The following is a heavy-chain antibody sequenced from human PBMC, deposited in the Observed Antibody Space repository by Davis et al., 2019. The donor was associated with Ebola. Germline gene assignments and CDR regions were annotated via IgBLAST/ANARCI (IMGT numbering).Heavy chain of an antibody. J-gene: IGHJ4*02. CDR1: GYTFTGYY. Sequence: AASVKVSCKASGYTFTGYYIHWVRQAPGQGLEWMGRINPYSGGTNYAQKFQGRVTMTRDTSISTAYMELSSLRSDDTAVYYCARRGAYYYDSSGYYTKYYFDYWGQGTLVTVSS. V-gene: IGHV1-2*06. CDR3: ARRGAYYYDSSGYYTKYYFDY. D-gene: IGHD3-22*01. CDR2: INPYSGGT.